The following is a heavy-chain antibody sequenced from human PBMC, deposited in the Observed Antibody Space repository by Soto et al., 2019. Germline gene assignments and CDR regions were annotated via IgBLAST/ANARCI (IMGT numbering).Heavy chain of an antibody. CDR3: AKDLSEWLLVWHYYGMDV. CDR1: GFTFSSYG. J-gene: IGHJ6*02. CDR2: ISYDGSNK. V-gene: IGHV3-30*18. Sequence: XGSLRLSCAASGFTFSSYGMHWVRQAPGKGLEWVAVISYDGSNKYYADSVKGRFTISRDNSKNTLYLQMNSLRAEDTAVYYCAKDLSEWLLVWHYYGMDVWGQGTTVTVSS. D-gene: IGHD3-3*01.